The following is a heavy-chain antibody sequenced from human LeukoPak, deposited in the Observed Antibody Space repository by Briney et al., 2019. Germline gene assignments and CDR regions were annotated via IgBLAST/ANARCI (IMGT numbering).Heavy chain of an antibody. J-gene: IGHJ4*02. D-gene: IGHD4-23*01. CDR2: IKQDGSEK. CDR3: ARSIYGGNPPFDY. CDR1: GFTFSSYW. Sequence: PGGSLRLSCAASGFTFSSYWMSWVRQAPGKGLEWGANIKQDGSEKYYVDSVKGRFTISRDNAKNSLYLQMNSLRAEDTAVYYCARSIYGGNPPFDYWGQGTLVTVSS. V-gene: IGHV3-7*01.